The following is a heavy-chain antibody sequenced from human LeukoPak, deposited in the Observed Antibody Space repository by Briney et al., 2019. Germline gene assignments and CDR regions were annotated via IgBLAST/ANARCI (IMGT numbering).Heavy chain of an antibody. CDR3: ARVGGYGNIDY. J-gene: IGHJ4*02. Sequence: GGSLRLSCAASGFTLSSYWMHWVRQAPGKGLVWVSRINSDGSSTSYADSVKGRFTIFRDNAKNTLYLQMNSLRAEDTAVYYCARVGGYGNIDYWGQGTLVTVSS. V-gene: IGHV3-74*01. CDR2: INSDGSST. CDR1: GFTLSSYW. D-gene: IGHD5-12*01.